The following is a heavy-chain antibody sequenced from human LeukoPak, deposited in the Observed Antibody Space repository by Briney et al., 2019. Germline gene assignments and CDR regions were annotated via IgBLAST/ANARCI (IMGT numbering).Heavy chain of an antibody. J-gene: IGHJ4*02. Sequence: ASVKVSCKASGCTFTGYYMHWVRQAPGQGLEWMGWINPNSGGTNYAQKFQGRVTMTRDTSISTAYMEPSRLRSDDTAVYYCARDLRGYSYGFINYWGQGTLVTVSS. CDR2: INPNSGGT. V-gene: IGHV1-2*02. CDR3: ARDLRGYSYGFINY. D-gene: IGHD5-18*01. CDR1: GCTFTGYY.